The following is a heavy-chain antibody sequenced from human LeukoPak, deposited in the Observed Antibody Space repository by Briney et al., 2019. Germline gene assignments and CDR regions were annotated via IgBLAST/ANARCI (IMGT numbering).Heavy chain of an antibody. J-gene: IGHJ4*02. V-gene: IGHV3-23*01. Sequence: PGGSLRLSCAASGFIFSSYAMSWVRQAPGKGLEWVSAISGSGGSTYYADSVKGRFTISRDNSKNTLYLQMNSLRAEDTAVYYCARAGGSGSYYMWGQGTLVTVSS. CDR1: GFIFSSYA. CDR3: ARAGGSGSYYM. D-gene: IGHD3-10*01. CDR2: ISGSGGST.